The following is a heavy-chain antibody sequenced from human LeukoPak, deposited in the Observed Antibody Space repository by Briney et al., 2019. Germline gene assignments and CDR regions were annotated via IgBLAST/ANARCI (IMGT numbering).Heavy chain of an antibody. J-gene: IGHJ4*02. CDR1: GFTFSDYA. CDR2: ISGSGDRT. Sequence: PGGSLRLSCVGAGFTFSDYAMTWVRQAPGKGLRWVSGISGSGDRTYYADSVKGRFTISRDNSKNTLYLQMDSLTDDDSAVYYCAKDRIPVAGRQDIWDFWGQGALVTVSS. V-gene: IGHV3-23*01. D-gene: IGHD6-19*01. CDR3: AKDRIPVAGRQDIWDF.